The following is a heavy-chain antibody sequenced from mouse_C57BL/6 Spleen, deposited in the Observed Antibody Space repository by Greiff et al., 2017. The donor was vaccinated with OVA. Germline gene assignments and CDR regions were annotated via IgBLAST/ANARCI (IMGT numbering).Heavy chain of an antibody. J-gene: IGHJ1*03. Sequence: QVQLQQPGAELVRPGTSVKLSCKASGYTFTSYWMPWVKQRPGQGLEWIGVIDPSDSYTNYNQKLKGKATLTVDTSSSTAYMQLSSLTSEDSAVYYCARQVTTVVGGYFDVWGTGTTVTVSS. V-gene: IGHV1-59*01. CDR1: GYTFTSYW. D-gene: IGHD1-1*01. CDR2: IDPSDSYT. CDR3: ARQVTTVVGGYFDV.